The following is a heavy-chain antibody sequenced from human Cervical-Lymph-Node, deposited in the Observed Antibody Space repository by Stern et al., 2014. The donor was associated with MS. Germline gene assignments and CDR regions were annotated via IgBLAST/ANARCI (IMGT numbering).Heavy chain of an antibody. CDR1: GFTFSSHG. CDR2: ILSDGSSK. CDR3: ARDRVGALDY. J-gene: IGHJ4*02. V-gene: IGHV3-33*01. D-gene: IGHD4/OR15-4a*01. Sequence: DQLVESGGGVVQPGRSLRLSCAASGFTFSSHGMHWVRQAPGKGLEWVAVILSDGSSKYYIDSVRGRFSISRDNSKNPLYLHMNSLRAEDTAVYYCARDRVGALDYWGQGTLVTVSS.